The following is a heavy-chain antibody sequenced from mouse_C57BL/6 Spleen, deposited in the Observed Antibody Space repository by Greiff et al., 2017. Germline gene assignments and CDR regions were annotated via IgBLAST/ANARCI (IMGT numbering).Heavy chain of an antibody. CDR3: ARTYGSDYAMDY. D-gene: IGHD1-1*01. CDR1: GYTFTSYW. V-gene: IGHV1-59*01. Sequence: QVQLQQPGAELVRPGTSVKLSCKASGYTFTSYWMHWVQQRPGQGLEWIGVIDPSDSSTNYNQKFKGKATLTVDTSSSTAYMQLSSLTSEDSAVYYWARTYGSDYAMDYWGQGTSVTVSS. J-gene: IGHJ4*01. CDR2: IDPSDSST.